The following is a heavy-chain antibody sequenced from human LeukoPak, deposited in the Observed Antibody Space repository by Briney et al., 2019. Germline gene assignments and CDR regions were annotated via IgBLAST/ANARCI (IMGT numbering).Heavy chain of an antibody. CDR3: ATWAFYHSLDV. CDR1: GFSFSSDW. CDR2: INKDGSAT. J-gene: IGHJ6*02. D-gene: IGHD1-26*01. V-gene: IGHV3-43*02. Sequence: QPGGSLRLSCTASGFSFSSDWMHWVRQAPGKGLEWVSLINKDGSATYYADSVKGRFTISRDNSKNSLYLQMNSLRSEDTALYYCATWAFYHSLDVWGQGTTVTVSS.